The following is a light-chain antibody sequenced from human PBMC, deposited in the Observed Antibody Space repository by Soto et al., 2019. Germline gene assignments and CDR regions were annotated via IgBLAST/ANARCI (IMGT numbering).Light chain of an antibody. CDR3: QQYGSSPGFT. J-gene: IGKJ3*01. Sequence: EIVLTQSPGTLSLSPGERATLSCRASRRVSSSYLAWYQQKPGQAPRLLIYGASSRATGIPDRFSGSGSGTDFTLTISRLEPEDFAVYYCQQYGSSPGFTFGPGTKVDIK. CDR2: GAS. V-gene: IGKV3-20*01. CDR1: RRVSSSY.